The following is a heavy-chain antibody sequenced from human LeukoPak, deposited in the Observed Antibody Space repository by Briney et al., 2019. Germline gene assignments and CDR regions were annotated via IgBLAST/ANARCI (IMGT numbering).Heavy chain of an antibody. CDR2: INWSGGTT. V-gene: IGHV3-20*04. Sequence: PGGSLRLSCAASGFTCDDYAMSWVRQVPGKGLEWVSGINWSGGTTRYADSVKGRFAISRDNAKNSLYLQMNSLRAEDTALYYCARDNGAYYDSSGYSFDLWGRGTLVTVSS. D-gene: IGHD3-22*01. CDR1: GFTCDDYA. J-gene: IGHJ2*01. CDR3: ARDNGAYYDSSGYSFDL.